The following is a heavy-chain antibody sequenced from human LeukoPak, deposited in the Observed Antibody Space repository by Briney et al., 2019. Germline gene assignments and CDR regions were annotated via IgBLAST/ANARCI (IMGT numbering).Heavy chain of an antibody. CDR3: ARLKYGSPQY. J-gene: IGHJ1*01. V-gene: IGHV3-9*01. Sequence: GGSLRLSCAASGFTFDDYAMHWVRQAPGKGLEWVSGISWNSGSIGYADSVKGRFTISRDNAKNSLNLQMNSLRAEDTAVYYCARLKYGSPQYWGQGTLVTVSS. D-gene: IGHD1-26*01. CDR2: ISWNSGSI. CDR1: GFTFDDYA.